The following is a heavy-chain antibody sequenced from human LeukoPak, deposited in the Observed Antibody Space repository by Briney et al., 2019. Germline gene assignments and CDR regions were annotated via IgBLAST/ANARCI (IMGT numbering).Heavy chain of an antibody. J-gene: IGHJ6*02. D-gene: IGHD3-22*01. CDR3: AKSNKYYYDSSGYSPPYYYYGMDV. CDR2: ISGSGGST. Sequence: PGGSLRLSCAASGFTFSSYAMSWVRQAPGKGLEWVSAISGSGGSTYYADSVKGRFTISRDNSKNTLYLQMNSLRAEDTAVYYCAKSNKYYYDSSGYSPPYYYYGMDVWGQGTTVTVSS. CDR1: GFTFSSYA. V-gene: IGHV3-23*01.